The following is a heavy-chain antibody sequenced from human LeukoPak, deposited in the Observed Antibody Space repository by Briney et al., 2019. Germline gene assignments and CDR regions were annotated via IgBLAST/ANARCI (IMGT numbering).Heavy chain of an antibody. CDR1: GYTFTSYY. D-gene: IGHD3-9*01. J-gene: IGHJ4*02. V-gene: IGHV1-46*01. CDR3: ASSGEARYFDWLFLDY. Sequence: GASVKVSFTASGYTFTSYYMHLVRHAPGQGLGWVGIINPSDGLTSYAQKFQGRVTMTRDTSTSTVYMELSSLRPEETAVYCCASSGEARYFDWLFLDYWGQGALVTVSS. CDR2: INPSDGLT.